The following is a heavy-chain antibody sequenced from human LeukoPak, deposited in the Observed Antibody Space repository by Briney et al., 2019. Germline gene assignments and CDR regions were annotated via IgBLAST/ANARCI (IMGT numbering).Heavy chain of an antibody. Sequence: GGSLRLSCAASGFTFSSYEMNWIRQAPGKGLEWVSYISSSGSTIYYADSVKGRFTISRDNAKNSLYLQMNSLRAEDTAVYYCARALHSGSSRAEGYWGQGTLVTVSS. J-gene: IGHJ4*02. CDR1: GFTFSSYE. CDR3: ARALHSGSSRAEGY. D-gene: IGHD5-12*01. CDR2: ISSSGSTI. V-gene: IGHV3-48*03.